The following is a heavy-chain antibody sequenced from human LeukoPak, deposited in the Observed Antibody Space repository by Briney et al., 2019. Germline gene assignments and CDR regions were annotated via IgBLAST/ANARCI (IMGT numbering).Heavy chain of an antibody. V-gene: IGHV3-30*04. J-gene: IGHJ2*01. D-gene: IGHD6-13*01. CDR3: ARAAYSSTWYSRYFDL. CDR2: ISVDGSAT. CDR1: GFTFTNYA. Sequence: PGGSLRLSCAASGFTFTNYAMNWIRQSPVKGLQWLAAISVDGSATNYADSVKGRFTISRDNAKNSLYLQMNSLRAEDTAVYYCARAAYSSTWYSRYFDLWGRGTLVTVSP.